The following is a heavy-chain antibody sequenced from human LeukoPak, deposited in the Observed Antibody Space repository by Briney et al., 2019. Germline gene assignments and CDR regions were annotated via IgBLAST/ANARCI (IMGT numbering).Heavy chain of an antibody. Sequence: SETLSLTCTVSGGSISSYYWSWLRQPPGKGLEWIGYIYYSGSTNYNPSLKSRVTISVDTSKNQFSLKLSSVTAADTAVYYCARGYCSGGSCYLDWFDPWGQGTLVTVSS. V-gene: IGHV4-59*01. CDR2: IYYSGST. CDR3: ARGYCSGGSCYLDWFDP. D-gene: IGHD2-15*01. CDR1: GGSISSYY. J-gene: IGHJ5*02.